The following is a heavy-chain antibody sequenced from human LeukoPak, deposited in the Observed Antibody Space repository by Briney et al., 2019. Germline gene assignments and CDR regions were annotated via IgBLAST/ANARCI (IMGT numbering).Heavy chain of an antibody. J-gene: IGHJ5*02. CDR1: GYTFTGYY. D-gene: IGHD3-16*01. V-gene: IGHV1-8*02. Sequence: GASVKVSCKASGYTFTGYYMHWVRQAPGQGLEWMGWMNPNSGNTGYAQKFQGRVTMTRDTSISTAYMELSSLRSEDTAVYYCARVFRGGDRFDPWGQGTLVTVSS. CDR3: ARVFRGGDRFDP. CDR2: MNPNSGNT.